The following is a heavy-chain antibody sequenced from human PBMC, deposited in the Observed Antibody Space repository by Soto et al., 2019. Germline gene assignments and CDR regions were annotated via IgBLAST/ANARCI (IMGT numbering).Heavy chain of an antibody. CDR2: IWPDGSDT. V-gene: IGHV3-33*01. CDR3: ATGRIIVPPVES. J-gene: IGHJ4*02. CDR1: RFSFRSYG. Sequence: QVQLVESGGGVVQSGRSRRLLCATSRFSFRSYGMHWVRQAPGRGPEWVASIWPDGSDTFYADSVKGRFFISRDNSKKILSLQMNSLRAEDTATYYCATGRIIVPPVESWGRGNRVTVSS. D-gene: IGHD2-21*01.